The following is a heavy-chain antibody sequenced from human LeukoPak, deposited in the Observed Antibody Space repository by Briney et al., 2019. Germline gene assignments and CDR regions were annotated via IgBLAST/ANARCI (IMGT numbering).Heavy chain of an antibody. J-gene: IGHJ4*02. CDR2: IYYSGST. Sequence: SETLSLTCTVSGGSISSYYWSWIRQPPGKGLEWIGYIYYSGSTNYNPSLKSRVTISVDTSKNQFSLKLSSVTAADTAVYYCARVERSAAIGYWGQGTLVSVSS. D-gene: IGHD5-18*01. CDR1: GGSISSYY. V-gene: IGHV4-59*01. CDR3: ARVERSAAIGY.